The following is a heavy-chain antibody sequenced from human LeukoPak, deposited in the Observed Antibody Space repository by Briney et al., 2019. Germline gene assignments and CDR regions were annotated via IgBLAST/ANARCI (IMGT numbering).Heavy chain of an antibody. CDR1: GFTFSSYW. Sequence: PGGSLRLSCAASGFTFSSYWMHWVRQAPGKGLVWVSRINSDGSSTSYADSVKGRFTISRDNAKNTLYLQMNSLRAEDTAVYYCAREEGYCSNTSCSTFGMDVWGQGTTVTVSS. CDR2: INSDGSST. CDR3: AREEGYCSNTSCSTFGMDV. D-gene: IGHD2-2*01. J-gene: IGHJ6*02. V-gene: IGHV3-74*01.